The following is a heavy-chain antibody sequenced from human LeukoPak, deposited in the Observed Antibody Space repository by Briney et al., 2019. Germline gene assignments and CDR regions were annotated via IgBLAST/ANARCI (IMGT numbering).Heavy chain of an antibody. V-gene: IGHV3-7*01. CDR2: INQDGSAQ. CDR3: ARSAR. Sequence: GESLTLSCAVSGFPSWISWVLVVGHAPEKGLEWVANINQDGSAQYYVDSVKGRFTISRDNAKRSLYLQMNSLRAEDTAVYYCARSARWGQGTLVTVSS. CDR1: GFPSWISW. J-gene: IGHJ4*02.